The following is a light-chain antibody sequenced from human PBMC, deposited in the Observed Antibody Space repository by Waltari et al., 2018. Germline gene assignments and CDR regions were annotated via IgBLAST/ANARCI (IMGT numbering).Light chain of an antibody. CDR1: NIESKN. V-gene: IGLV3-21*02. CDR3: KVWDSSNDPWA. Sequence: SYVLTQPPSVSVAPGQTARLTCRGNNIESKNVPWYQQNPGQAPVLGVYDDSARPPGTSRLFSGANSRTTGTLTSSSVKAGDEADYYCKVWDSSNDPWAFGGGTKLTIL. J-gene: IGLJ2*01. CDR2: DDS.